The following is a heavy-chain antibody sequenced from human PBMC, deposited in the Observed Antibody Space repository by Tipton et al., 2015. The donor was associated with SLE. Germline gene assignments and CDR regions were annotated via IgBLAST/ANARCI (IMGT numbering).Heavy chain of an antibody. J-gene: IGHJ4*02. CDR1: GDSISNFY. V-gene: IGHV4-59*08. D-gene: IGHD6-19*01. CDR2: IHHSGSI. CDR3: ARHLYNIGWNHFDY. Sequence: LRLSCTLSGDSISNFYWSWLRQPPGKGLEWIGYIHHSGSINYNPSLRSQVTMSMDTSKNQFSLRLSSVTAADTAVYYCARHLYNIGWNHFDYWGPGTLVTVSS.